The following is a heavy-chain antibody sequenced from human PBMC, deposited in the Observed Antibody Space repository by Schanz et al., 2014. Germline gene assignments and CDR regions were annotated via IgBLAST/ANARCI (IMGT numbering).Heavy chain of an antibody. D-gene: IGHD1-26*01. J-gene: IGHJ4*02. CDR3: ARDHTTESYYSAGPPIDY. V-gene: IGHV3-33*08. CDR2: ISYDGSKK. CDR1: GITFSSHS. Sequence: VQLVESGGGLVQPGKSLRLSCAASGITFSSHSFNWVRQAPGKGLEWVGVISYDGSKKSYADSVKGRFTISRDNSKNTLFLQMNSLRAEDTAVYYCARDHTTESYYSAGPPIDYWGQGTLLTVSS.